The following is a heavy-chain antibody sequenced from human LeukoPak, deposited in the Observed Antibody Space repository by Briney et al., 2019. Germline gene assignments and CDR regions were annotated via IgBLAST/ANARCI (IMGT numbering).Heavy chain of an antibody. CDR1: EFTFSSYA. CDR3: AKVQYSSSSFDY. CDR2: ISGSGGST. V-gene: IGHV3-23*01. D-gene: IGHD6-6*01. Sequence: GGSLRLSCAASEFTFSSYAMSWVRQAPGKGLEWVSAISGSGGSTYYADSVKGRFTISRDNSKNTLYLQMNSLRAEDTAVYYCAKVQYSSSSFDYWGQGTLVTVSS. J-gene: IGHJ4*02.